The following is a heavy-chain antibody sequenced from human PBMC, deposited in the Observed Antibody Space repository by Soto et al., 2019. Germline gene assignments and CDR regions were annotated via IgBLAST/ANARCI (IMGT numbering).Heavy chain of an antibody. J-gene: IGHJ6*02. CDR2: ISAYNGNT. D-gene: IGHD1-26*01. CDR3: ARGESKGDV. V-gene: IGHV1-18*01. Sequence: QVQLVQSGAEVKKPGASVKVSCKASGYTFTSYGISWVRQAPGQGLEWMGWISAYNGNTNYAQKHQGRVTMTTDTPTSTAYMELRRRESDGPAVYYCARGESKGDVWGQGTTVTVSS. CDR1: GYTFTSYG.